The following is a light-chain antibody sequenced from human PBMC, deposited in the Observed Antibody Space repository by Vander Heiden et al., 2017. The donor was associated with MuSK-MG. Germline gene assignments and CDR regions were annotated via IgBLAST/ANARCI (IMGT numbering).Light chain of an antibody. CDR2: GAS. CDR3: QKDASGGRT. V-gene: IGKV1-27*01. CDR1: QSVSNY. Sequence: SQMTHSPSSLSASVSGRVTIPCRQSQSVSNYLAWYQQTPGRVHTLLLYGASTLQARCPSRLSRSRSVRDFTLTIRHLQPEDVVTYFCQKDASGGRTFGQGTKVEIK. J-gene: IGKJ1*01.